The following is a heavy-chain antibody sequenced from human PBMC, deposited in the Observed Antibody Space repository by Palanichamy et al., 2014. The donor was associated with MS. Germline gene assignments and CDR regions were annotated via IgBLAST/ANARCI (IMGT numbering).Heavy chain of an antibody. Sequence: EVQLVEVCGRPWSSLGGPVRLSCAASGFTFSNYYMSWVRQAPGKGLEWVSSISSSSEHIYYANSVKGRFTISRDNAKNSLSLQMNSLRDEDTAVYYCARAPTTSDDYFYAMDVWGQGTTVTVSS. D-gene: IGHD4-11*01. J-gene: IGHJ6*02. CDR1: GFTFSNYY. V-gene: IGHV3-21*01. CDR2: ISSSSEHI. CDR3: ARAPTTSDDYFYAMDV.